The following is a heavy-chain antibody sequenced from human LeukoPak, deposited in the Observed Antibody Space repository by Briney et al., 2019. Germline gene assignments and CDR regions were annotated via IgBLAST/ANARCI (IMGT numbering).Heavy chain of an antibody. CDR2: INYSGST. D-gene: IGHD3-22*01. CDR1: GGSFIDYY. Sequence: SETLSLTCAVYGGSFIDYYWSWIRQPPGMGLEWIGNINYSGSTNYNPSLKSRVTISVDTSKNQFSLKLSSVTAADTAVYYCARVLHYYDSSGYYYGNWFDPWGQGTLVTVSS. J-gene: IGHJ5*02. CDR3: ARVLHYYDSSGYYYGNWFDP. V-gene: IGHV4-34*01.